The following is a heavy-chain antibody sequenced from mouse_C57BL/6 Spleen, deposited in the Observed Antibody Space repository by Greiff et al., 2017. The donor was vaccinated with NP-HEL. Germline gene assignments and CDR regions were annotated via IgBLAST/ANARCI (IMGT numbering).Heavy chain of an antibody. D-gene: IGHD2-1*01. CDR3: ARYSNYDAMDY. CDR1: GFTFTDYY. Sequence: EVQGVESGGGLVQPGGSLSLSCAASGFTFTDYYMSWVRQPPGKALEWLGFIRNKANGYTTEYSASVKGRFTISRDNSQSILYLQMNGLRAEDSATYYCARYSNYDAMDYWGQGTSVTVSS. J-gene: IGHJ4*01. CDR2: IRNKANGYTT. V-gene: IGHV7-3*01.